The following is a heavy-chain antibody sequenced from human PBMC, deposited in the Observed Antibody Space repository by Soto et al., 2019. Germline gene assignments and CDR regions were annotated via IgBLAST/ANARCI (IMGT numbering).Heavy chain of an antibody. CDR1: GFTFSSYD. J-gene: IGHJ6*02. V-gene: IGHV3-13*01. Sequence: GGSLRLSCAASGFTFSSYDMHWVRQATGKGLEWVSAIGTAGDTYYPGSVKGRFTISRENAKNSLYLQMNSLRAEDTAVYYCARDLGFSGIAAATSGVYYYYGMDVWGHGTTVTVSS. D-gene: IGHD6-13*01. CDR3: ARDLGFSGIAAATSGVYYYYGMDV. CDR2: IGTAGDT.